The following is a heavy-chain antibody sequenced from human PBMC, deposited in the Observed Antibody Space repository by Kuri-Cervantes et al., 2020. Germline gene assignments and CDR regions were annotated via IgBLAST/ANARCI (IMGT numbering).Heavy chain of an antibody. CDR3: AKDSTRDGYNYAFYVY. V-gene: IGHV3-30-3*01. CDR2: TSYDGSNK. J-gene: IGHJ4*02. CDR1: GFTFRSYA. Sequence: GESLKISCAASGFTFRSYAMHWVRQAPGKGLEWVAVTSYDGSNKYYADSVKGRFTISRDNSKNTLYVQMNSLRAEDTAVYYCAKDSTRDGYNYAFYVYWGQGTLVTVSS. D-gene: IGHD5-24*01.